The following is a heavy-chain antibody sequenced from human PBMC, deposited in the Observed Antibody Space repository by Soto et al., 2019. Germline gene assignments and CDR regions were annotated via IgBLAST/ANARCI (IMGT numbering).Heavy chain of an antibody. CDR3: ARDLTIVPATHPRLENYGMDV. J-gene: IGHJ6*02. CDR2: ISPYNGHT. V-gene: IGHV1-18*01. Sequence: ASVKVSFKASGYSFTSYGIIWVRLSPGQGLEWMGWISPYNGHTQFVERFQGRVTMTTDTSTKTAYMELRNLRSDDTAHYYCARDLTIVPATHPRLENYGMDVWGQGTTVTVSS. CDR1: GYSFTSYG. D-gene: IGHD2-2*01.